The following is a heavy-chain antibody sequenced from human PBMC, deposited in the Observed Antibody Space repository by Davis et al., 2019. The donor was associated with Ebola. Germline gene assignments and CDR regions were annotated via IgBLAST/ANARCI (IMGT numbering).Heavy chain of an antibody. D-gene: IGHD2-2*01. CDR3: AREGAGYCSSTSCQNYGMDV. CDR1: GFTASSNY. CDR2: IYSGGST. Sequence: PGGSLRLSCAASGFTASSNYMSWVRQAPGKGLEWVSVIYSGGSTYYADSVKGRFTISRDNSKNTLYLQMNSLRAEDTAVYYCAREGAGYCSSTSCQNYGMDVWGQGTTVTVSS. J-gene: IGHJ6*02. V-gene: IGHV3-66*01.